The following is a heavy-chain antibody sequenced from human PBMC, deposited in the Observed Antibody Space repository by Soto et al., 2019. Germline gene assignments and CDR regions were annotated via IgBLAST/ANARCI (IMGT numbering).Heavy chain of an antibody. V-gene: IGHV3-21*01. CDR3: ARYDSSGYYWPYYYYGMDV. D-gene: IGHD3-22*01. CDR1: GFTFSTYS. Sequence: EVQLVESGGGLVKPGGSLRLSCAASGFTFSTYSMNWVRQAPGKGLEWVSSISSTSSYIYYAASVVGRFTISRDNAKXXLXRQMNSLRAGDTAVYYCARYDSSGYYWPYYYYGMDVWGQGTTVTVSS. CDR2: ISSTSSYI. J-gene: IGHJ6*02.